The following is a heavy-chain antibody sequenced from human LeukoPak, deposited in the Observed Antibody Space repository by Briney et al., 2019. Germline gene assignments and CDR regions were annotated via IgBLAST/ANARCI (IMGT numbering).Heavy chain of an antibody. CDR3: AREHSSSWDQFDY. D-gene: IGHD6-13*01. CDR2: FNPENGNT. Sequence: ASVNVSCKASGYSFLGYGINWVRQAPGQGLEWMGWFNPENGNTNNAQKVQGRVIMTADTSTSTSYMELRSLRADDTAVYYCAREHSSSWDQFDYWGQGTLVTASS. CDR1: GYSFLGYG. J-gene: IGHJ4*02. V-gene: IGHV1-18*01.